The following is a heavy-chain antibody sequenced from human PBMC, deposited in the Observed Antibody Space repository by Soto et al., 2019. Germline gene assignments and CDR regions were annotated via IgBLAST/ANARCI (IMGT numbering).Heavy chain of an antibody. J-gene: IGHJ3*01. CDR3: ATRPLLPGAP. D-gene: IGHD3-22*01. CDR2: IYSGGST. Sequence: EVQLVESGGGLIQPGGSLRLSCAASGSTFSSNDMNWVRQAPGKGLEWVSLIYSGGSTYYADSVKGRFTISRDNSKNTLYLQMSRLRAEDTAVYYCATRPLLPGAPWGQGTMVTVSS. V-gene: IGHV3-53*01. CDR1: GSTFSSND.